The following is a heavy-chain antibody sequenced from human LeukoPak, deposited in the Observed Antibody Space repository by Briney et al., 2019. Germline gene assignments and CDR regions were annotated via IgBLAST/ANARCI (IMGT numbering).Heavy chain of an antibody. CDR2: IYDGGST. Sequence: PGGSLRLSCAASGFTVSSYYMTWVRQAPGKGLEWVSIIYDGGSTYYADSVKGRFSISRDSSKNTLFLQMNSLRADDTAVYYCARDGRNYYDRSGYYSALAYWGQGTLVTVSS. J-gene: IGHJ4*02. CDR1: GFTVSSYY. CDR3: ARDGRNYYDRSGYYSALAY. D-gene: IGHD3-22*01. V-gene: IGHV3-66*01.